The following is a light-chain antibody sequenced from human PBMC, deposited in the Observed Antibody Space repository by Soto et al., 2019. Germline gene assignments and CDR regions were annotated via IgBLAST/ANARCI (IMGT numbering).Light chain of an antibody. CDR1: QSVLYSSNNKNY. CDR3: QQYYSTPRT. V-gene: IGKV4-1*01. Sequence: DIVVTQSPDSLAVSLGERATINCKSSQSVLYSSNNKNYFAWYQQKPGQPPKVLIYWASTRESGVPDRFSGSGSETDFTLTISSLQAEDVAVYYCQQYYSTPRTFGQGTKVEIK. CDR2: WAS. J-gene: IGKJ1*01.